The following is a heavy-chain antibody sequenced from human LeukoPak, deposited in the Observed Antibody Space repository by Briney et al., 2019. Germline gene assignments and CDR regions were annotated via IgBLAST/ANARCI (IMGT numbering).Heavy chain of an antibody. CDR1: GDSLFTSSVA. V-gene: IGHV6-1*01. CDR2: TYYRSMWSF. Sequence: SQTLSLTCAISGDSLFTSSVAWNWIRQSPSRGLEWLGRTYYRSMWSFDYAISVKSRISISTDTSKNHFSLQLNSVTPEDTAVYYCSRGNSASFVNWGHDTMVTFSS. CDR3: SRGNSASFVN. D-gene: IGHD3-3*01. J-gene: IGHJ1*01.